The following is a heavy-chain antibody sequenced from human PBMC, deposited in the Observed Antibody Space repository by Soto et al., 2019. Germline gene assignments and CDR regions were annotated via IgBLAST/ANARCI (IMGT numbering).Heavy chain of an antibody. CDR1: GFTFGNYW. V-gene: IGHV3-74*01. CDR2: IHSDGNIT. CDR3: SRVRGSFYVDF. D-gene: IGHD2-2*01. Sequence: EVQLVESGGGLVQPGGSLRLYCATSGFTFGNYWMYWVRQAPGKGRVWVSRIHSDGNITTYADSLKGRFTISRDIAKNTLYLQKNSLRAEDSGMYYCSRVRGSFYVDFWGQGTLVTVSS. J-gene: IGHJ4*02.